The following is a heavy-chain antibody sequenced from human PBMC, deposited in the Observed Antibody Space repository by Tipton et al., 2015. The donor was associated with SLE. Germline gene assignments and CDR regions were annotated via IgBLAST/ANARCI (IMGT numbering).Heavy chain of an antibody. CDR2: INHSGST. Sequence: TLSLTCAVYGGSFSSYYWSWIRQPPGKGLEWIGEINHSGSTNYNPSLKSRVTISLDTSKNQFSLKLSSVTAADTAVYYCARVYPNFGDYEFFQHWGQGTLVTVSS. V-gene: IGHV4-34*01. CDR3: ARVYPNFGDYEFFQH. CDR1: GGSFSSYY. D-gene: IGHD4-17*01. J-gene: IGHJ1*01.